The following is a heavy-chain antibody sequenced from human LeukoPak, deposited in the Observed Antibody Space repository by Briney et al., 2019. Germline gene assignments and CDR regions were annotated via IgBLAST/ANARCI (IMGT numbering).Heavy chain of an antibody. V-gene: IGHV4-34*01. CDR3: ARGGEAYYFVSRGYYVGY. CDR1: GGSFSGYY. CDR2: IYYNGST. D-gene: IGHD3-22*01. Sequence: SETLSLTCAVYGGSFSGYYWGWIRQPPGTGLEWIGGIYYNGSTYYNPSLKSRVTISLDTSKNQSSLKLSSVAAADSAVDYCARGGEAYYFVSRGYYVGYLGQGTLVAVSS. J-gene: IGHJ4*02.